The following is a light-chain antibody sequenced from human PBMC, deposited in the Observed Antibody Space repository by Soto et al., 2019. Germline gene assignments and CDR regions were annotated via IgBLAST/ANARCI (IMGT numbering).Light chain of an antibody. Sequence: EIVLTQSPGTLSLSPGERATLSCRASQNVRSPYLAWYQQKPGQAPRLLIYAASSRAAGIPDRFSGSGSGTDFTLTISRLEPEDFAGYCCQQYGNSAWTFGQGAKVEIK. CDR1: QNVRSPY. J-gene: IGKJ1*01. CDR2: AAS. CDR3: QQYGNSAWT. V-gene: IGKV3-20*01.